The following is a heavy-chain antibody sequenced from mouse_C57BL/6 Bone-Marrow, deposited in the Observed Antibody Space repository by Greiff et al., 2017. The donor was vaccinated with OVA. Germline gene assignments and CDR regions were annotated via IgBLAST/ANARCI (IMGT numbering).Heavy chain of an antibody. CDR1: GYTFTSYG. Sequence: QVQLKESGAELARPGASVKLSCKASGYTFTSYGISWVKQRTGQGLEWIGEIYPRSGNTYYNEKFKGKATLTADKSSSTAYMELRSLTSEDSAVYFCRITTVYYALDYWGQGTSGTVSS. D-gene: IGHD1-1*01. V-gene: IGHV1-81*01. CDR2: IYPRSGNT. J-gene: IGHJ4*01. CDR3: RITTVYYALDY.